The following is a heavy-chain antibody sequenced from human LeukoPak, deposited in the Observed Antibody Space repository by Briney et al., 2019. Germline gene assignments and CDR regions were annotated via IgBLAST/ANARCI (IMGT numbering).Heavy chain of an antibody. Sequence: GGSLRLSCAASGFTFSSYEMNWVRQAPGKGLEWASYISSSGSTIYYADSVKGRFTISRDNAKNSLYLQMNSLRAEDTAVYYCAGEWGLVPHDAFDIWGQGTMVTVSS. CDR3: AGEWGLVPHDAFDI. V-gene: IGHV3-48*03. D-gene: IGHD3/OR15-3a*01. CDR2: ISSSGSTI. J-gene: IGHJ3*02. CDR1: GFTFSSYE.